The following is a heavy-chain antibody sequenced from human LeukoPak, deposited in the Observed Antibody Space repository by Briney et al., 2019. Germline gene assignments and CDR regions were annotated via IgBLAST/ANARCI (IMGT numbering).Heavy chain of an antibody. Sequence: SETLSLTCTVSGGSISSYNWSWIRQPPGKGLEWIGYVYNSGSSNYNPSLKSRVTISVDTSKNQFSLKLSSVTAADTAVYYCARNRWFDPWGQGTLVTVSS. V-gene: IGHV4-59*01. J-gene: IGHJ5*02. D-gene: IGHD2/OR15-2a*01. CDR1: GGSISSYN. CDR3: ARNRWFDP. CDR2: VYNSGSS.